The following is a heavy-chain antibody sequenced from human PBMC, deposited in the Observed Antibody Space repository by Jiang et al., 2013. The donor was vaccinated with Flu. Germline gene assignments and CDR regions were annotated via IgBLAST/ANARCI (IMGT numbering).Heavy chain of an antibody. V-gene: IGHV4-34*01. J-gene: IGHJ6*04. CDR2: INHSGST. D-gene: IGHD2-8*01. CDR3: ARGGGYCTNGVCYWNYYYYGMDV. CDR1: GGPFSGYY. Sequence: LLKPSETLSLTCAVYGGPFSGYYWSWIRQPPGKGLEWIGEINHSGSTNYNPSLKSRVTISVDTSKNQFSLKLSSVTAADTAVYYCARGGGYCTNGVCYWNYYYYGMDVWGKGTTVTVSS.